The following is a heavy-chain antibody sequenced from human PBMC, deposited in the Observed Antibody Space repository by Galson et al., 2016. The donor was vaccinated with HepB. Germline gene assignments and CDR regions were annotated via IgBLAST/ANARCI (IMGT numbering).Heavy chain of an antibody. CDR3: AHGGWKAARPEGVDY. J-gene: IGHJ4*02. Sequence: PALVTPTQTLTLTCTFSGFSLTTRGVGVGWIRQPPGKALEWLALIYWDDDKRYSPSLKSRLTITKDTSKNQVVLTMTNMDPVDTATYYCAHGGWKAARPEGVDYWGQGILVTVSS. V-gene: IGHV2-5*02. CDR2: IYWDDDK. CDR1: GFSLTTRGVG. D-gene: IGHD6-6*01.